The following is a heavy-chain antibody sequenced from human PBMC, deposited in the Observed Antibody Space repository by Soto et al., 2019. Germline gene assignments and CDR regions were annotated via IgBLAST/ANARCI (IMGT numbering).Heavy chain of an antibody. CDR2: IHSEGSST. V-gene: IGHV3-74*01. D-gene: IGHD2-15*01. Sequence: GWSLRLSCAASGFTCSSYWMHWARQAPGQGLVWVSRIHSEGSSTSYADSVMGRFTISRDNAKNKMYLQMNSLRAEDTAVYYCAVGYCSGGSCLDWHQRPLVTVSS. CDR3: AVGYCSGGSCLD. CDR1: GFTCSSYW. J-gene: IGHJ4*02.